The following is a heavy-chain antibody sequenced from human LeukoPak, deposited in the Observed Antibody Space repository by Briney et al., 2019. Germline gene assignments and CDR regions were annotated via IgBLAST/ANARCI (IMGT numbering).Heavy chain of an antibody. D-gene: IGHD2-15*01. V-gene: IGHV3-30*18. Sequence: GRSLRLSCAASGFTFSSYCMHWVRQAPGKGLEWVAVISYDGSNRYYADSVKGRFTISRDNSKNTLYLQMNSLRAEDTAVYYCAKGGTGYCSGGSCYLDYWGQGTLVTVSS. CDR1: GFTFSSYC. CDR3: AKGGTGYCSGGSCYLDY. CDR2: ISYDGSNR. J-gene: IGHJ4*02.